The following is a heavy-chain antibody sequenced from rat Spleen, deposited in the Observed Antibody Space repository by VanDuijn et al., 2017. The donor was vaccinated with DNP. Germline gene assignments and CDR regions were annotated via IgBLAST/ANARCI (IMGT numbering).Heavy chain of an antibody. CDR2: IWNTGAT. J-gene: IGHJ4*01. CDR1: GFSLTSYY. V-gene: IGHV2-41*01. Sequence: QVQLKESGPGLVQPSQTLSLTCTVAGFSLTSYYVHWVRQPPGKDLEWMGVIWNTGATQFNSALKSRLSISKDTSKSQVFLKMNSLRPEDTATYYCATDSSLYYYALNAWGQGTSVTVSS. CDR3: ATDSSLYYYALNA. D-gene: IGHD1-2*01.